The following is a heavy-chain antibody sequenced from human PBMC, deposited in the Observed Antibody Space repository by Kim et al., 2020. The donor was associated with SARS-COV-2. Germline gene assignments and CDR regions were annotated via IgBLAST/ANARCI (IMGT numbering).Heavy chain of an antibody. J-gene: IGHJ3*02. CDR2: ISAYNGNT. CDR1: GYTFTSYG. V-gene: IGHV1-18*01. D-gene: IGHD3-3*01. Sequence: ASVKVSCKASGYTFTSYGISWVRQAPGQGLEWMGWISAYNGNTNYAQKLQGRVTMTTDTSTSTAYMELRSLRSDDTAVYYCARFFLSPEETLLRFLEWADDAFDIWGQGTMVTVSS. CDR3: ARFFLSPEETLLRFLEWADDAFDI.